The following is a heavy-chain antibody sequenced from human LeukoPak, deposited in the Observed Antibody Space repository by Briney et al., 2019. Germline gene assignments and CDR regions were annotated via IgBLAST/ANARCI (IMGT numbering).Heavy chain of an antibody. CDR1: GATISSSSYH. J-gene: IGHJ6*03. CDR3: ASVRRGFGESSKYYSYYYMDV. V-gene: IGHV4-39*01. Sequence: SETLSLTCIVSGATISSSSYHWGWIRQPPGKGLEWIGNIYYSGSTYNNPSLKSRVTISVDTSKNHFSLNLSSVTAAGTAVYYCASVRRGFGESSKYYSYYYMDVWGNGTTVTISS. D-gene: IGHD3-10*01. CDR2: IYYSGST.